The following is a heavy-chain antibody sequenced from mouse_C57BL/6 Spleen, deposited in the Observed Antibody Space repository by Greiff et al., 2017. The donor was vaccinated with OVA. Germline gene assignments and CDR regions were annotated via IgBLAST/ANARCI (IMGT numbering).Heavy chain of an antibody. CDR3: ARHDGSREGNYFDY. D-gene: IGHD1-1*01. V-gene: IGHV5-6*02. Sequence: DVKLVESGGDLVKPGGSLKLSCAASGFTFSSYGMSWVRQTPDKRLEWVATISSGGSYTYYPDSVKGRFTISRDNAKNTLYLQMSSLKSEDTAMYYGARHDGSREGNYFDYWGQGTTLTVSS. CDR2: ISSGGSYT. CDR1: GFTFSSYG. J-gene: IGHJ2*01.